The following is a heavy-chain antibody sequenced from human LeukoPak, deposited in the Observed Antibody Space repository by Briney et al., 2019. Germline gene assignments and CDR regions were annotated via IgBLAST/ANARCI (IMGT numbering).Heavy chain of an antibody. J-gene: IGHJ5*02. Sequence: SVKVSCKASGGTFSSYAISWVRQAPGQGLEWMGGIIPIFGTANYAQKFQGRVTITVDESTSTAYMELSSLRSEDTAVYYCARGAPGGDILTGWFDPWGQGTLVTVSS. CDR3: ARGAPGGDILTGWFDP. D-gene: IGHD3-9*01. V-gene: IGHV1-69*13. CDR2: IIPIFGTA. CDR1: GGTFSSYA.